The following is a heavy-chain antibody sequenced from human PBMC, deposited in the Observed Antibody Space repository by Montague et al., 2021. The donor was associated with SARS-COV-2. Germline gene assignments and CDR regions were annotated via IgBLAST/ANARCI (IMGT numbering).Heavy chain of an antibody. CDR2: SYWDDEK. Sequence: PALVKPTQTLTLTCTFSGFSRSTSGGGVGWIRQPPGKALEWLAVSYWDDEKRYSPPLKSRLTITKDTSKTQVVLTMTNMDPVDTATYYCAHRSIAAAGTTRGRFDPWGQGTLVTVSS. CDR3: AHRSIAAAGTTRGRFDP. J-gene: IGHJ5*02. V-gene: IGHV2-5*02. D-gene: IGHD6-13*01. CDR1: GFSRSTSGGG.